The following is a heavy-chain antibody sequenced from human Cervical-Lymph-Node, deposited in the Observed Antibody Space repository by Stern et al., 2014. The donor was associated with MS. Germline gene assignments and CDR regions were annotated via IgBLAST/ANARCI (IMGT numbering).Heavy chain of an antibody. CDR2: ISGSGGST. J-gene: IGHJ4*02. CDR1: GFTFSSYA. CDR3: AKATSVAAAGTWFDY. V-gene: IGHV3-23*04. Sequence: EVHLVESGGGLVQPGGSLRLSCAVSGFTFSSYAVGWVRQAPGKGLGWVSGISGSGGSTYYADSVKGRFTISRDNSKNTLYLQMNSLRAEDTAVYYCAKATSVAAAGTWFDYWGQGTLVTVSS. D-gene: IGHD6-13*01.